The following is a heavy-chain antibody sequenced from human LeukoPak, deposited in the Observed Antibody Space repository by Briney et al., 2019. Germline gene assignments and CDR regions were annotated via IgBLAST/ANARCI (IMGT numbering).Heavy chain of an antibody. V-gene: IGHV3-23*01. CDR1: GFTFSSYA. J-gene: IGHJ4*02. Sequence: GGSLRLSCAASGFTFSSYAMSWVRQAPGKGLEWVSAISGSGGSTYYADSVKGRFTISKDNSKNTLYLQMNSLRAEDTDVSYCAKASPWSGYSHLASGFDYWGQGTLVTVSS. D-gene: IGHD3-3*01. CDR2: ISGSGGST. CDR3: AKASPWSGYSHLASGFDY.